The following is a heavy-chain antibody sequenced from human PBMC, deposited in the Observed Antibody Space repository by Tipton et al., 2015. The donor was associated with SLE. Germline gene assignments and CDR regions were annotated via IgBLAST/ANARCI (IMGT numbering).Heavy chain of an antibody. CDR3: ASGARKYDTMGHYYYYGMGV. Sequence: QVQLVQSGAEVKKPGASVKVSCKASGYTFTSYGISWVRQAPGQGLEWMGWISAYNGNTNDAQKLQGRVTMTTDTSTSTTYMELRSLRSDDTAMYYCASGARKYDTMGHYYYYGMGVWGQGTPVTVSS. CDR1: GYTFTSYG. V-gene: IGHV1-18*01. D-gene: IGHD3-9*01. CDR2: ISAYNGNT. J-gene: IGHJ6*02.